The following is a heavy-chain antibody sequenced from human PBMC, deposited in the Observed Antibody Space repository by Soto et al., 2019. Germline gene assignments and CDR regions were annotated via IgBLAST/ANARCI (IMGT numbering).Heavy chain of an antibody. V-gene: IGHV5-51*01. CDR1: GYSFTSYW. J-gene: IGHJ3*02. Sequence: GESLKISCKGSGYSFTSYWIGWVRQMPGKGLEWMGIIYPGDSDTRYSPSFQAKVNISADKSISTACLQWSSLKTSNTAMYFCARTGGWYKYPDAFDIWGQVTMNTVSS. D-gene: IGHD1-1*01. CDR2: IYPGDSDT. CDR3: ARTGGWYKYPDAFDI.